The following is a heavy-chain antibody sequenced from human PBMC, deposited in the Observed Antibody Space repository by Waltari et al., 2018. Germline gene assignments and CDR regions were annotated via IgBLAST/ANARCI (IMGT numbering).Heavy chain of an antibody. J-gene: IGHJ4*02. V-gene: IGHV3-7*01. CDR1: GFTFSTYW. Sequence: EVNLVESGGGLVQPGGSLRLSCAASGFTFSTYWMTWVRQAPGKGLEWLANRKGDGSQKNYVDPLKGLFTIARDTANNSLDLQMNSLRAEDTAVYYCARDGGGNGYMHYWGQGTLVTVSS. D-gene: IGHD5-12*01. CDR2: RKGDGSQK. CDR3: ARDGGGNGYMHY.